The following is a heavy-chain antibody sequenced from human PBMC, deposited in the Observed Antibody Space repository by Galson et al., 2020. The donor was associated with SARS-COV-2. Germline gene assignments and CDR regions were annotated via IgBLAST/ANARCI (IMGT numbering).Heavy chain of an antibody. CDR1: GFTFHTYG. J-gene: IGHJ6*02. CDR2: IWFDGSNK. D-gene: IGHD3-16*01. Sequence: GGSLRLSCAASGFTFHTYGMHWVRQAPDKGLEWVAVIWFDGSNKYYADSVKGRFTISRDNSKNTQYLQMNSLRAEDTAVYFCARGRITGGGRYYYYGIDVWGQGTTVTVSS. V-gene: IGHV3-33*01. CDR3: ARGRITGGGRYYYYGIDV.